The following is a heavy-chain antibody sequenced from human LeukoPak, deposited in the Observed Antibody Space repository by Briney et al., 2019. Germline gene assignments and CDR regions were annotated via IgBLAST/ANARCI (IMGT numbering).Heavy chain of an antibody. CDR1: GFTVSSNY. Sequence: GGSLRLSCAASGFTVSSNYMSWVRQAPGKGLEWVSVIYSGGSTYYADSVKGRFTISRDNSKNTLYLQMNSLRAEDTAVYYCAREVAGPLDAFDIWGQGTMVTISS. CDR3: AREVAGPLDAFDI. J-gene: IGHJ3*02. V-gene: IGHV3-53*01. CDR2: IYSGGST.